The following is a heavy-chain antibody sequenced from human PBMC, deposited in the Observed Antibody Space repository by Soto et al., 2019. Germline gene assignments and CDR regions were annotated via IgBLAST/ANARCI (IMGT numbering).Heavy chain of an antibody. CDR1: GFTLSSYG. J-gene: IGHJ4*02. CDR2: ISGSGGST. V-gene: IGHV3-23*01. Sequence: EVKMLESGGGLVQPGGSLRLSCAASGFTLSSYGMSWVRQAPGRGLGRVSAISGSGGSTYYADSVKGRFTIPRDNSKNTLYLQMNSLRAEDTAVYYCAKGAYYHGSGSYFPFDYWGQGTLVTVSS. D-gene: IGHD3-10*01. CDR3: AKGAYYHGSGSYFPFDY.